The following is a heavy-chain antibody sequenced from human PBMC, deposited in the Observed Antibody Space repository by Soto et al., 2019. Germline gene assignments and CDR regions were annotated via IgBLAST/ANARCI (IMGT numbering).Heavy chain of an antibody. CDR2: IYYSGSV. J-gene: IGHJ6*02. Sequence: QVQLQESGPGLVKPSETLSLTCTVSGGSIRPYYWSWIRRPPGKELEWIGYIYYSGSVNYNPSLKLRITIELATSKKQFSLNLNYVTAADAAGYYWASHVTMGATTGIFYYGMDVWGQGTTVTVSS. D-gene: IGHD1-26*01. CDR1: GGSIRPYY. V-gene: IGHV4-59*08. CDR3: ASHVTMGATTGIFYYGMDV.